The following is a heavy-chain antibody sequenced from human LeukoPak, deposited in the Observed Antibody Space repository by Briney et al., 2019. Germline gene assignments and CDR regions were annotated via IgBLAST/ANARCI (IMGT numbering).Heavy chain of an antibody. CDR2: IRYDGSNK. V-gene: IGHV3-30*02. D-gene: IGHD1-1*01. CDR1: GFTFSSYG. J-gene: IGHJ5*02. CDR3: ARQGGANWLNWFDP. Sequence: GGSLRLSCAASGFTFSSYGMHWVRQAPGKGLEWVAFIRYDGSNKYYADSVKGRFTISRDNSKNTLYLQMNSLRAEDTAVYYCARQGGANWLNWFDPWGQGTLVTVSS.